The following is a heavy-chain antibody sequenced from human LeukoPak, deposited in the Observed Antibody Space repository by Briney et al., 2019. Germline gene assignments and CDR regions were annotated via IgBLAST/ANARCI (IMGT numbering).Heavy chain of an antibody. V-gene: IGHV4-39*01. CDR1: GGSISSSSYY. CDR3: ARQARWFGEMSYFDS. CDR2: INHSGST. D-gene: IGHD3-10*01. Sequence: SETLSLTCTVSGGSISSSSYYWNWIRQPPGKGLEWIGEINHSGSTNYNPSLKSRVTISVDTSKNQFSLNLSSVTAADTAVYYCARQARWFGEMSYFDSWGQGSLVTVSS. J-gene: IGHJ4*02.